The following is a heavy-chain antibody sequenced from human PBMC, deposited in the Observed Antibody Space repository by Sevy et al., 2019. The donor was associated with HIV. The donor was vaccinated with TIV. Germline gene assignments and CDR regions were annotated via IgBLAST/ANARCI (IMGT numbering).Heavy chain of an antibody. Sequence: GWSLRLSCAASGFTFSSYAMHWVRQAPGKGLEWVAVISYDGSNKYYADSVKGRFTISRDNSKNTLYLQMNSLRAEDTAVYYCARGGGKWELLADYWGQGTLVPVSS. CDR3: ARGGGKWELLADY. D-gene: IGHD1-26*01. J-gene: IGHJ4*02. V-gene: IGHV3-30-3*01. CDR2: ISYDGSNK. CDR1: GFTFSSYA.